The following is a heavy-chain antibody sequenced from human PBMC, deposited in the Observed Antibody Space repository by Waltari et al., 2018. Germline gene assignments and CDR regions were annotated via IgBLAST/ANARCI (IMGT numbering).Heavy chain of an antibody. CDR3: ARGVAAAGYGYFDY. CDR2: IIPILGIA. Sequence: QVQLVQSGAEVKKPGSSVKVSCKASGGTFSSYTLSRVRQAPGQGLEWMGRIIPILGIANYAQKFQGRVTITADKSTSTAYMELSSLRSEDTAVYYCARGVAAAGYGYFDYWGQGTLVTVSS. J-gene: IGHJ4*02. V-gene: IGHV1-69*02. D-gene: IGHD6-13*01. CDR1: GGTFSSYT.